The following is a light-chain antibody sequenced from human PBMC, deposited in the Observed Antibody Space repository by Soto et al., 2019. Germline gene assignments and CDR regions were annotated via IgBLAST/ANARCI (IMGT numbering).Light chain of an antibody. CDR3: AAWDDSLNGYV. V-gene: IGLV1-44*01. J-gene: IGLJ1*01. Sequence: SVLTQPPAASGTPGQRITISCSGSSSNIGSNTVNWYQQLPGTAPKLLIHGKNYRPSGVPDRFSGSKSDTSASLAISGLQSEDEAEYYCAAWDDSLNGYVFGTGTRSPS. CDR1: SSNIGSNT. CDR2: GKN.